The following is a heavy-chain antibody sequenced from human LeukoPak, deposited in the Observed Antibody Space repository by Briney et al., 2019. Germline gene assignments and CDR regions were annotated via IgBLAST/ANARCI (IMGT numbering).Heavy chain of an antibody. V-gene: IGHV4-34*01. Sequence: SETLSLTCAVYGGSFSGYYWSWIRQPPGKGLEWIGEINHSGSTNYNPSLKSRVTISVDTSKNQFSLKLSSVTAADTAVYYCARGGRTMVRGVIIRHWFDPWGQGTLVTVSS. CDR1: GGSFSGYY. J-gene: IGHJ5*02. CDR3: ARGGRTMVRGVIIRHWFDP. CDR2: INHSGST. D-gene: IGHD3-10*01.